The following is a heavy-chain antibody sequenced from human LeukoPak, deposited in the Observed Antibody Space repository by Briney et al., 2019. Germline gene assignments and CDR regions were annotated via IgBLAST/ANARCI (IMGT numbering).Heavy chain of an antibody. CDR2: ISAYNGNT. D-gene: IGHD6-19*01. J-gene: IGHJ5*02. CDR3: ARGGGIAVAENWFDP. Sequence: EASVKVSCKASGYTFTSYGISWVRQAPGQGLEWMGWISAYNGNTNYAQKLQGRVTMTTDTSTSTAYMELRSLRSDDTAVYYCARGGGIAVAENWFDPWGQGTLVTVSS. V-gene: IGHV1-18*01. CDR1: GYTFTSYG.